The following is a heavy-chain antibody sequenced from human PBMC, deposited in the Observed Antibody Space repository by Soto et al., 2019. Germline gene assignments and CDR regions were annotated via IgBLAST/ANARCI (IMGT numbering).Heavy chain of an antibody. D-gene: IGHD3-3*01. CDR2: IYYSWST. V-gene: IGHV4-31*03. Sequence: SETLSLTCTVSGVSISSGGYYWSWIRQHPWKGLEWIGYIYYSWSTYYNPSLKSRVTISVDTSKNQFSLKLSSVTAADTAVYYCARASRFLEWAHWFDPWGQGALVTV. CDR1: GVSISSGGYY. J-gene: IGHJ5*02. CDR3: ARASRFLEWAHWFDP.